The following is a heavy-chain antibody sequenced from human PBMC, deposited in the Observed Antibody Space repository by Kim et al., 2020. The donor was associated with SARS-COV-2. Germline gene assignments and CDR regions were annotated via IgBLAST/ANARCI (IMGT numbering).Heavy chain of an antibody. CDR2: LSLDSDRI. J-gene: IGHJ4*02. CDR1: GFKFERFA. D-gene: IGHD3-10*01. V-gene: IGHV3-9*01. Sequence: GGSLRLSCEMSGFKFERFAVHWVRQPPGKGLEWVSGLSLDSDRIGYADSVKGRFTVSRDKAKDTLYLQMDSLRIEDTAFYYCTRDLGPGGADYWGQGTLVTVSS. CDR3: TRDLGPGGADY.